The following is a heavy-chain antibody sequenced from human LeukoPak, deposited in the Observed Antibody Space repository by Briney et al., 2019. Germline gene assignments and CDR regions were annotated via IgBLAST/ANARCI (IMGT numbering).Heavy chain of an antibody. CDR2: INSDGSST. Sequence: GGSLRLSCAASGFTLSSYWMHWVRQAPGKGLVWVSRINSDGSSTSDADAVQGRFTIPRANAKNTLYLQMNSLRAEDTAVYYCARGKRGYSYGFDYWGQGTLVTVSS. CDR3: ARGKRGYSYGFDY. CDR1: GFTLSSYW. D-gene: IGHD5-18*01. J-gene: IGHJ4*02. V-gene: IGHV3-74*01.